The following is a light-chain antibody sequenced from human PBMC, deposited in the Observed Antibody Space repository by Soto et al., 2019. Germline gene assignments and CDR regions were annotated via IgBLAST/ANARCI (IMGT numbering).Light chain of an antibody. J-gene: IGKJ2*01. V-gene: IGKV1-39*01. CDR2: AAS. Sequence: DIQMTQSPSSLSASVGDRVTITCRASQNINNNLNWYQQKSGKAPKLLIFAASTLQSGVPSRFSASGSGTDFTLTIGSLQPEDFATYFCQQSYSTPYTFGQGTRLEIK. CDR3: QQSYSTPYT. CDR1: QNINNN.